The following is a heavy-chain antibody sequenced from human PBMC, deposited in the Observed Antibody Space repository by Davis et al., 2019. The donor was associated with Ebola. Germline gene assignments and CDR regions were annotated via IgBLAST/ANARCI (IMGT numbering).Heavy chain of an antibody. D-gene: IGHD3-3*01. CDR3: AKSGLSFGVVKYHYGMDV. V-gene: IGHV3-23*01. J-gene: IGHJ6*04. CDR2: IGLSADT. CDR1: GFVFSSYV. Sequence: GGSLRLSCAASGFVFSSYVMSWVRRAPGKGLEWVSTIGLSADTYYADSVKGRFTISRDNSRNTLHLQMDSLRVEDTAIYYCAKSGLSFGVVKYHYGMDVWGKGTTVTVSS.